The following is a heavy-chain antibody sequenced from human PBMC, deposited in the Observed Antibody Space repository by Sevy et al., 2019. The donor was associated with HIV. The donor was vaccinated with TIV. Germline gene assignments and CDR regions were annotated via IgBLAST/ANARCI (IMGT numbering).Heavy chain of an antibody. CDR2: IQSKTDGWTT. CDR1: GFTFSSAW. CDR3: TTDTSTGYFDWLLDFDY. V-gene: IGHV3-15*01. D-gene: IGHD3-9*01. J-gene: IGHJ4*02. Sequence: GGSLRLSCAASGFTFSSAWMSWVRQAPGKGLEWVGRIQSKTDGWTTDYAASVKGRFTISRDDSVNTLYLQMNSLTTDDTAVYYCTTDTSTGYFDWLLDFDYWGQGTLVTVSS.